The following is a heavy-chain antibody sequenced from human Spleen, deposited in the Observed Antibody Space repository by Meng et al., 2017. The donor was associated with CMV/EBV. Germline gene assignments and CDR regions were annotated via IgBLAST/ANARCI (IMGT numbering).Heavy chain of an antibody. CDR3: ARGGPHSSSGYWGQRYYYGMDV. CDR1: GYSFTTYW. J-gene: IGHJ6*02. D-gene: IGHD3-22*01. CDR2: IYPGDSDT. Sequence: GESLKISWKGFGYSFTTYWIGWVRQMPGKGLEWMGIIYPGDSDTRYSPSFQGQVTISADKSISTAYLQWSSLKASDTAVYYCARGGPHSSSGYWGQRYYYGMDVWGQGTTVTVSS. V-gene: IGHV5-51*01.